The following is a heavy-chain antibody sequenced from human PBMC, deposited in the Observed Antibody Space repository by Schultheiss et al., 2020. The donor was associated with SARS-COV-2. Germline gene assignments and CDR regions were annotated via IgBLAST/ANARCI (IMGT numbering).Heavy chain of an antibody. D-gene: IGHD1-7*01. CDR2: INEDGTIT. CDR3: AKGIGTTGYYFDH. V-gene: IGHV3-74*01. Sequence: GGSLRLSCAASGFTLSTYWMHWVREVPGKGLVWVSRINEDGTITDDADSVKGRFTISRDNTKNTLYLQMKSLRAEDTAVYYCAKGIGTTGYYFDHWGQGTLVTVSS. J-gene: IGHJ4*02. CDR1: GFTLSTYW.